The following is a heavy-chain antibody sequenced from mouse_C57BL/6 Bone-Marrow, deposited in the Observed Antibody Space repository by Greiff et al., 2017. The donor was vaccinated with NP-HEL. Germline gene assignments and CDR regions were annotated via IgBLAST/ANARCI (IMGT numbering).Heavy chain of an antibody. Sequence: VQLQQSGAELVRPGTSVKMSCKASGYTFTNYWIGWAKQRPGHGLEWIGDIYPGGGYTNYNEKFKGKATLTADKSSSTAYMQFSSLPSEDSAIYYCARSDYGSYYFDYWGQGTTLTVSS. V-gene: IGHV1-63*01. CDR2: IYPGGGYT. CDR1: GYTFTNYW. D-gene: IGHD1-1*01. J-gene: IGHJ2*01. CDR3: ARSDYGSYYFDY.